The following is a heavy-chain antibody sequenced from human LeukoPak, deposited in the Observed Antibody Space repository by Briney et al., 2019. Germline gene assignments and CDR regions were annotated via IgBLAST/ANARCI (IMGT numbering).Heavy chain of an antibody. CDR3: ARGALGIAAAGNHYFDY. D-gene: IGHD6-13*01. CDR2: IYTSGST. Sequence: SETLSLTCTVSGGSISSYYWSWIRQPPGKGLEWFGYIYTSGSTNYNPSLKSRVTISVDTSKNQFSLKLSSVTAADTAVYYCARGALGIAAAGNHYFDYWGQGTLVTVSS. CDR1: GGSISSYY. V-gene: IGHV4-4*09. J-gene: IGHJ4*02.